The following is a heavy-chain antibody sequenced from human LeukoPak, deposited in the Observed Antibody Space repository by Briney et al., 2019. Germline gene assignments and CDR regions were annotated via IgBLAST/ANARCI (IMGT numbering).Heavy chain of an antibody. V-gene: IGHV3-30*18. J-gene: IGHJ5*02. D-gene: IGHD4-17*01. CDR2: ISYDGSNQ. CDR1: GFTFSSYG. Sequence: GGSLRLSCAASGFTFSSYGMHWVRQAPGKGLEWVADISYDGSNQYYADSVKGRFTISRDNSKITLYLQMNSLRGADTAVYYCAKAHTVTTLDWFDPWGQGTLVTVSS. CDR3: AKAHTVTTLDWFDP.